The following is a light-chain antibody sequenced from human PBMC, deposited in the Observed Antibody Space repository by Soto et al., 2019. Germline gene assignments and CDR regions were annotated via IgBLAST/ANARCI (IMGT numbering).Light chain of an antibody. CDR3: QQYNSYSQT. Sequence: DIQMTQSPSTLSASVGDTVTVTCLASQSVSGWLAWYQQKPGEAPKLLISKASSLESGVPSRFSGSGSGTDFTLTISSLQPEDVATYYCQQYNSYSQTFGQGTKVDIK. CDR2: KAS. V-gene: IGKV1-5*03. J-gene: IGKJ1*01. CDR1: QSVSGW.